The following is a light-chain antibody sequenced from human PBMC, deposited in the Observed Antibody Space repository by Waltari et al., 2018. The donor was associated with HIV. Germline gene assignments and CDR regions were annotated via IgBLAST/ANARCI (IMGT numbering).Light chain of an antibody. J-gene: IGLJ2*01. CDR3: CSYAGSSTLEV. Sequence: QSALPQPASVCGSPGPSITISFTGTTSDVRRSNIASWYQQHPGKAPKLMIYEGSKRPSGVSNRFSGSKSGNTASLTISGLQAEDEADYYCCSYAGSSTLEVFGGGTKLTVL. CDR2: EGS. V-gene: IGLV2-23*01. CDR1: TSDVRRSNI.